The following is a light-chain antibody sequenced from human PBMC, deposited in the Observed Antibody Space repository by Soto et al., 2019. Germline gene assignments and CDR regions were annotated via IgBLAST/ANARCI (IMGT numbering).Light chain of an antibody. CDR2: DAS. V-gene: IGKV3-11*01. J-gene: IGKJ2*01. CDR3: QQRGDWPLYT. CDR1: QSLRST. Sequence: EIVLTQSPGTLSLSPGDSATLSCRTSQSLRSTFVAWYQVKPDQAPRLLIYDASNRATGVPARFSGSGSGTDFTLSISSLEPEDFAVYYCQQRGDWPLYTFGQGSRLEIK.